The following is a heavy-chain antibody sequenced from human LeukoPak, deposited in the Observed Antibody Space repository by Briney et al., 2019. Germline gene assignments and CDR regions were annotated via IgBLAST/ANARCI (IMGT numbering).Heavy chain of an antibody. J-gene: IGHJ4*02. V-gene: IGHV4-39*07. D-gene: IGHD3-22*01. CDR2: IYCSEST. CDR3: ARDRYYFDSSGYYSLDY. Sequence: SETLSLTCTVSGCSISSSSYYWGWIRQPPGKGREWIGSIYCSESTHYIPGLKSRVTISVDTSKNQFSLKLSSVTAADTAVYYCARDRYYFDSSGYYSLDYWGQGTLVTVSS. CDR1: GCSISSSSYY.